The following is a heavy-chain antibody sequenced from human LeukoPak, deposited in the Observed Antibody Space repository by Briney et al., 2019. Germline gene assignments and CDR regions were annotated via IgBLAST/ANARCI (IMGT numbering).Heavy chain of an antibody. D-gene: IGHD3-10*01. V-gene: IGHV4-59*08. CDR3: ARRRSGIID. CDR2: IYYSGST. J-gene: IGHJ4*02. Sequence: KTSETLSLTCTVSGGSISSYYWSWIRQPPGKGLEWIGYIYYSGSTYYNPSLKSRVTISVDTSKNQFSLKLSSVTAADTAVYYCARRRSGIIDWGQGTLVTVSS. CDR1: GGSISSYY.